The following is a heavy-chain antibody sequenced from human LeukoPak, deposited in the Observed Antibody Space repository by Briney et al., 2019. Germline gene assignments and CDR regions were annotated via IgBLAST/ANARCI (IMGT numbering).Heavy chain of an antibody. CDR1: GFTFSSYA. CDR2: INGSGDRT. CDR3: QSVTTIAAYMDV. V-gene: IGHV3-23*01. D-gene: IGHD2-21*01. J-gene: IGHJ6*03. Sequence: GGSLRLSCVASGFTFSSYAMNWVRQAPGKGLEWVSSINGSGDRTYYADSVKGRFTISRDNSKNTLYLQMNSLRAEDTAVYYCQSVTTIAAYMDVWGKGTTVTVSS.